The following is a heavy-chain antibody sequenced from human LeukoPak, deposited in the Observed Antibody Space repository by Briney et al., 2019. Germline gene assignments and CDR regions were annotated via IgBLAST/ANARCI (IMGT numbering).Heavy chain of an antibody. CDR2: ITGDGAST. CDR3: ARTGNFDY. D-gene: IGHD1-14*01. Sequence: GGSLRLSCAASGFTFDDYAMHWVRQAPGKGLEWVSLITGDGASTYYADSVKGRFTIPRDNSKNSLYLQMNSLRSEDTALYYCARTGNFDYWGQGTLVTVSS. V-gene: IGHV3-43*02. CDR1: GFTFDDYA. J-gene: IGHJ4*02.